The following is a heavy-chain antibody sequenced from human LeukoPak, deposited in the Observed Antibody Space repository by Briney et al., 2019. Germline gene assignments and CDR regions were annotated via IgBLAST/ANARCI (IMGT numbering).Heavy chain of an antibody. D-gene: IGHD3-10*01. Sequence: PSETLSLTCTVSGGSISSSSYYWGWIRQPPGKGLEWIGSMYYSGRTYYNPSLKSRVTISVDTSKNQFSLKLSSVTAADTAVYYCARGGPEFGEEDYWGQGTLVTVSS. CDR3: ARGGPEFGEEDY. CDR1: GGSISSSSYY. CDR2: MYYSGRT. J-gene: IGHJ4*02. V-gene: IGHV4-39*01.